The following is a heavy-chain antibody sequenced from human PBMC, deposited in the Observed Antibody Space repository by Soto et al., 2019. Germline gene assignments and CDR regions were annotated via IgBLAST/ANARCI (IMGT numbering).Heavy chain of an antibody. CDR2: LSGGGLST. CDR3: AKGNSWSPALVLDI. Sequence: GGSLRLSCASSGFTFSNYAMSWVRQAPGKGLEWVSSLSGGGLSTYYAGSVKGRFTISRDNSKNTLYLQMNSLRAEDTAVYYCAKGNSWSPALVLDIWGQGTMVTVSS. CDR1: GFTFSNYA. V-gene: IGHV3-23*01. D-gene: IGHD1-7*01. J-gene: IGHJ3*02.